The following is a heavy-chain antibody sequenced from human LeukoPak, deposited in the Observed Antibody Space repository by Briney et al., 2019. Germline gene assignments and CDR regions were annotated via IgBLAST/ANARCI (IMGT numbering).Heavy chain of an antibody. J-gene: IGHJ3*02. CDR2: ISRSSSYI. Sequence: KAGRSLRLSCAASDFTFSSSTMNWVRQAPGKGLEWVSSISRSSSYIYYADSLKGRFTIPRDNAKNSLYLQMNSLRAEDTAVYYCARAVGDYAAFDIWGQGTMVTVSS. V-gene: IGHV3-21*01. CDR1: DFTFSSST. D-gene: IGHD4-17*01. CDR3: ARAVGDYAAFDI.